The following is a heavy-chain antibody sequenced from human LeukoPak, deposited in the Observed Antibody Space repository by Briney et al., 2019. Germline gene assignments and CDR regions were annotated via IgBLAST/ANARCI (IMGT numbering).Heavy chain of an antibody. CDR1: GASISSTNW. J-gene: IGHJ4*02. D-gene: IGHD4-23*01. Sequence: SGTLSLTCAVSGASISSTNWWSWVRQPPGKGLEWIGEFYHSGSTNYNPSLKSRVTISVDTSKNQFSLKLSSVTAADTAVYYCARGRWPDYWGQGTLVTVSS. CDR3: ARGRWPDY. V-gene: IGHV4-4*02. CDR2: FYHSGST.